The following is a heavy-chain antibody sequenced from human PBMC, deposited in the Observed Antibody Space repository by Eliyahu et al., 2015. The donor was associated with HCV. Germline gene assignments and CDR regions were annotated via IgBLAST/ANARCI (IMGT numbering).Heavy chain of an antibody. Sequence: QVQLQESGPGLVKPSGXLSLTCAVSGGSISSTNWWTWVRQSPGKGLEWIGEIYHSGSTNYNPSLKSRVTISVDKSKNQFSLKLSSVTAADTAVYYCARRVDTFTYYFDYWGQGTLVTVSS. CDR1: GGSISSTNW. J-gene: IGHJ4*02. D-gene: IGHD2-15*01. CDR3: ARRVDTFTYYFDY. V-gene: IGHV4-4*02. CDR2: IYHSGST.